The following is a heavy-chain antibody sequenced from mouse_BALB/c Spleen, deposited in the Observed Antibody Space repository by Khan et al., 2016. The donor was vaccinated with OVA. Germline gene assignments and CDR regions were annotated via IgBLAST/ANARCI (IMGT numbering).Heavy chain of an antibody. CDR1: GYTFTDYY. CDR2: INPGSGDI. J-gene: IGHJ3*01. V-gene: IGHV1-77*01. D-gene: IGHD1-2*01. Sequence: QVQLQQSGAELARPGASVKLSCKASGYTFTDYYINWVKQRTGQGLEWIGEINPGSGDIYFNQKFKGKATLTADKSSSTAYMQLISLTSEDSAVYCCARRNYIGYTLAYWGQGTLVTVSA. CDR3: ARRNYIGYTLAY.